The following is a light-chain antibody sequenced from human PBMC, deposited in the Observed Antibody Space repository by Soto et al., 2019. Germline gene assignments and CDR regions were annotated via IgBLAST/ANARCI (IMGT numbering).Light chain of an antibody. V-gene: IGKV3-11*01. CDR3: QHRRNWPWT. CDR1: QSVSSY. CDR2: DAF. Sequence: EIVLTQSPATLSLSPGERATLSCRASQSVSSYLAWYQQKPGQAPRLLIYDAFNRATGIPARFSGSGSGTDFTLTISSLEPEDFVVYYCQHRRNWPWTFSQGTKVDIK. J-gene: IGKJ1*01.